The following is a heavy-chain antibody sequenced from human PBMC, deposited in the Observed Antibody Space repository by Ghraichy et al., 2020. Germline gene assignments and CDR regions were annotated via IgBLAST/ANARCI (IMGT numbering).Heavy chain of an antibody. D-gene: IGHD2-21*01. CDR3: ARHSSGGDPDAFDI. J-gene: IGHJ3*02. CDR2: IYYSGST. CDR1: GGSISSYY. V-gene: IGHV4-59*08. Sequence: SQTLSLTCTVSGGSISSYYWSWIRQPPGKGLEWIGYIYYSGSTNYNPSLKSRVTISVDTSKNQFSLKLSSVTAADTAVYYCARHSSGGDPDAFDIWGQGTMVTVSS.